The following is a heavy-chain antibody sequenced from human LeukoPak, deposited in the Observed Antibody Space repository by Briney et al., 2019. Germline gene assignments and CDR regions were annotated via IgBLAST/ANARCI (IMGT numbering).Heavy chain of an antibody. J-gene: IGHJ5*02. CDR2: INHSGST. CDR1: GGSFSGYY. CDR3: ARATPAAAGTCWFDP. V-gene: IGHV4-34*01. D-gene: IGHD6-13*01. Sequence: SETLSLTCAVYGGSFSGYYWSWIRQPPGKGLEWIGEINHSGSTNYNPSLKSRVTISVDTSKNQFSLKLSSVTAADTAVYYCARATPAAAGTCWFDPWGQGTLVTVSS.